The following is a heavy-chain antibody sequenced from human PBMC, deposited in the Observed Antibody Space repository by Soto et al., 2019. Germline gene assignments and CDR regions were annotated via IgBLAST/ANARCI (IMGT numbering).Heavy chain of an antibody. J-gene: IGHJ4*02. CDR1: GYTFMSYG. Sequence: QVQLVQSGAEVKKPGASVKVSCKAYGYTFMSYGISWVRPATGQGLEWMGWISGYNGNTKYAQKLQGRGTTTTDTCTRTAYMELRSLRSDDTAVYYCARDLGAQRVDYWGQGPRVTVSS. D-gene: IGHD1-26*01. CDR3: ARDLGAQRVDY. V-gene: IGHV1-18*01. CDR2: ISGYNGNT.